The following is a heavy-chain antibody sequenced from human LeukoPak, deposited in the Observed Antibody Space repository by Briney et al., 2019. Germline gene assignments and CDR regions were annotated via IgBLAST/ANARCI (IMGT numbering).Heavy chain of an antibody. CDR1: GYTFTSYD. CDR2: MNPNSGNT. Sequence: ASVKVSCKASGYTFTSYDINWVRQATGQGLEWMGWMNPNSGNTGYAQKFQGRVTMTRSTSISTAYMELSSLRSEDTAVYYCARGRRYGDNFDYWGQGTLVTVSS. CDR3: ARGRRYGDNFDY. V-gene: IGHV1-8*02. D-gene: IGHD4-17*01. J-gene: IGHJ4*02.